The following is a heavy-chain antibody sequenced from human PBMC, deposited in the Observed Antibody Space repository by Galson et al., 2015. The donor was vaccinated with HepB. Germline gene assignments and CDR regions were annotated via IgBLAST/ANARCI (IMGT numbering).Heavy chain of an antibody. D-gene: IGHD1-26*01. J-gene: IGHJ3*02. CDR3: ARVRGLKWDPTDAFDI. V-gene: IGHV1-69*13. CDR1: GYTFTSYA. Sequence: SVKVSCKASGYTFTSYAMNWVRQAPGQGLEWMGGIIPIFGTANYAQKFQGRVTITADESTSTDYMELSRLRSEDTAEYYWARVRGLKWDPTDAFDIWGQGTMVTVSS. CDR2: IIPIFGTA.